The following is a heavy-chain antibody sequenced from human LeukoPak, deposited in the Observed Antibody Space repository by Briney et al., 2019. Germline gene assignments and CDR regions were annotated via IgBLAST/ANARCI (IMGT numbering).Heavy chain of an antibody. CDR1: GGTFSSYA. J-gene: IGHJ4*02. CDR2: IIPIFGTA. D-gene: IGHD3-10*01. V-gene: IGHV1-69*05. CDR3: AREGDYYGSGLDY. Sequence: SVKVSCKASGGTFSSYAISRVRQAPGQGLEWMGGIIPIFGTANYAQKFQGRVTITTDESTSTAYMELSSLRSEDTAVYYCAREGDYYGSGLDYWGRGTLVTVSS.